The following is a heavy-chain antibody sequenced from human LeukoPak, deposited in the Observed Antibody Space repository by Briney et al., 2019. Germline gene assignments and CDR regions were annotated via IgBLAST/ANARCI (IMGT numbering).Heavy chain of an antibody. CDR1: GGTFSSYA. J-gene: IGHJ4*02. CDR2: IIPILGIA. D-gene: IGHD6-19*01. CDR3: AREVSSGWSFDY. V-gene: IGHV1-69*04. Sequence: SVKVSCKASGGTFSSYAISWVRQAPGQGLEWMGRIIPILGIANYAQKFQGRVTITADKSTSTAYMELSSLRSEDTAVYYCAREVSSGWSFDYWGQGTLVTVSS.